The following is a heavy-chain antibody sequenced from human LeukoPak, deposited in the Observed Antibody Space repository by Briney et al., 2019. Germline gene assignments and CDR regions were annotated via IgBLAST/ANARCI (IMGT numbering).Heavy chain of an antibody. CDR2: IVVGSGNT. CDR3: AAEFEENGILSY. J-gene: IGHJ4*02. CDR1: GFTFTSSA. D-gene: IGHD1-14*01. V-gene: IGHV1-58*01. Sequence: SVKVSCKASGFTFTSSAVQWVRQARGQRLEWIGWIVVGSGNTNYAQKFQERVTITRDMSTSTAYMELSSLRSDDTAVYYCAAEFEENGILSYWGQGTLVTVSS.